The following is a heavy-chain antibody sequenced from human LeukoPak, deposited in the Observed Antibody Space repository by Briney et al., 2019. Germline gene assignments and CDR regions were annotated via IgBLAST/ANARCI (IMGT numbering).Heavy chain of an antibody. CDR2: IIPILGIS. Sequence: SVKVSCKASGGTLISYTISWVRQAPGHGREWMGRIIPILGISNYVQKFQGRVTITADKSTSTGYMELSSLRSEDTAVYYCARDKGYCSSTSCRGYNWFDPWGQGTLVTVSS. V-gene: IGHV1-69*04. D-gene: IGHD2-2*01. J-gene: IGHJ5*02. CDR3: ARDKGYCSSTSCRGYNWFDP. CDR1: GGTLISYT.